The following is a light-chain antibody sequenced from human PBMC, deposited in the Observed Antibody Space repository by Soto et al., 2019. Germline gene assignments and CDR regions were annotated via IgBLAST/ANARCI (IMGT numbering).Light chain of an antibody. CDR3: QRAYNAPYT. J-gene: IGKJ2*01. CDR2: SAS. V-gene: IGKV1-27*01. CDR1: QAISSY. Sequence: DIQLTQSPSSLSASVGDRVTITCRVSQAISSYLDCYRQKPRKFPKLLIYSASNLQSGVPSRFSGSGSGTDFTLTISSLQPEYVPTYYCQRAYNAPYTFGQGAKLDIK.